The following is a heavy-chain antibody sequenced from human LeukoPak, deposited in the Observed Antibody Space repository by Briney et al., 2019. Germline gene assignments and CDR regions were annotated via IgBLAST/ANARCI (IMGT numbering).Heavy chain of an antibody. Sequence: GASVKVSCKVSGYTLTELSMHWVRQAPGKGLEWMGGFDPEDGETIYAQKFQGRVTMTEDTSTDTAYMELSSLRSEDTAVYYCARAGSSSWYVAPYYYYYMDVWGKGTTVTVSS. CDR2: FDPEDGET. D-gene: IGHD6-13*01. CDR1: GYTLTELS. CDR3: ARAGSSSWYVAPYYYYYMDV. V-gene: IGHV1-24*01. J-gene: IGHJ6*03.